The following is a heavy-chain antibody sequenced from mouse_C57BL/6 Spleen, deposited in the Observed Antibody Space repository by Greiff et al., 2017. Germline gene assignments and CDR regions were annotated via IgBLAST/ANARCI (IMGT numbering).Heavy chain of an antibody. Sequence: QVQLQQPGAELVRPGSSVKLSCKASGYTFTSYWMDWVKQRPGQGLEWIGNIYPSDSETHYNQKFKDKATLTVDKSSSTAYMQLSSLTSEDSAVYYCARFLRLDYAMDYWGQGTSVTVSS. CDR1: GYTFTSYW. CDR2: IYPSDSET. D-gene: IGHD2-12*01. J-gene: IGHJ4*01. CDR3: ARFLRLDYAMDY. V-gene: IGHV1-61*01.